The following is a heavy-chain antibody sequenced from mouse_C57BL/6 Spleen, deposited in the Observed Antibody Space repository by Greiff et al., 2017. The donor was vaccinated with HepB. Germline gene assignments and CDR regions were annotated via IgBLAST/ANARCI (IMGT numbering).Heavy chain of an antibody. D-gene: IGHD2-3*01. J-gene: IGHJ1*03. CDR3: ARIDVYSWYFDV. Sequence: VQLQQSGPELVKPGASVKISCKASGYTFTDYNMDWVKQSHGKSLEWIGDINPNNGGTIYNQKFKGKATLTVDKSSSTAYMELRSLTSEDTAVYYCARIDVYSWYFDVWGTGTTVTVSS. CDR1: GYTFTDYN. CDR2: INPNNGGT. V-gene: IGHV1-18*01.